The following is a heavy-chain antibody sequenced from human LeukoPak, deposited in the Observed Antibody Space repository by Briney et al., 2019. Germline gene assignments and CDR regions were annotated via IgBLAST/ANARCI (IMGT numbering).Heavy chain of an antibody. Sequence: SETLSLTCTVSGDSISGYYWSWIRQPPGKGLEWIGYVYHTGHTHYSPSLKSQVTVSLDTSRNQVSLILSSVTAADTAVYYCARHTFGHLFDYWGQGTLVFVSS. CDR3: ARHTFGHLFDY. J-gene: IGHJ4*02. V-gene: IGHV4-59*01. D-gene: IGHD3-16*01. CDR2: VYHTGHT. CDR1: GDSISGYY.